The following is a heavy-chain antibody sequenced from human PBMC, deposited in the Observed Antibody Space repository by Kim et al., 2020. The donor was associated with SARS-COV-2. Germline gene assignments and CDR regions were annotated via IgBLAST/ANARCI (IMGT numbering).Heavy chain of an antibody. Sequence: GGSLRLSCAASGFTFSSYGMHWVRQAPGKGLEWVAVIWNDGNNKYYADSVKGRFTISRDNSKNTLYLQMNSLRAEDTAVYYCAKDLGVVRGLYYYYYYGMDVWGQGTTVTGSS. CDR1: GFTFSSYG. J-gene: IGHJ6*02. CDR2: IWNDGNNK. CDR3: AKDLGVVRGLYYYYYYGMDV. D-gene: IGHD3-10*01. V-gene: IGHV3-33*06.